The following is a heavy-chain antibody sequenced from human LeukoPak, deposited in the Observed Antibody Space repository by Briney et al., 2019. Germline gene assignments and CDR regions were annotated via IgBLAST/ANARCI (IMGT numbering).Heavy chain of an antibody. CDR1: GFTFSTSA. CDR3: PRKPLRYQRVGHYDS. V-gene: IGHV3-21*01. J-gene: IGHJ4*02. CDR2: ISYNSSHI. D-gene: IGHD3-9*01. Sequence: GGSLRLSCAASGFTFSTSAMNWVRQVPGKGLEWVSSISYNSSHIYYAASVRGRFTISRDNARNSLYLQRNSLRVEDTAVYYCPRKPLRYQRVGHYDSWGQGTLVAVSS.